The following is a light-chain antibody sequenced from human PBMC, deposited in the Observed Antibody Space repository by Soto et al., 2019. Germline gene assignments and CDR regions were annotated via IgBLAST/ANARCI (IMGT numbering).Light chain of an antibody. J-gene: IGKJ1*01. CDR2: DAS. Sequence: EIVLTQSPATLSLSPGERATLSCRASQSISSYLAWYQQRPGQAPRLLIYDASNRATGIPARFSGSGSGTDFTLTISSLEPEDFAFYYCQQRSNWAFGQGTKVDIK. CDR1: QSISSY. CDR3: QQRSNWA. V-gene: IGKV3-11*01.